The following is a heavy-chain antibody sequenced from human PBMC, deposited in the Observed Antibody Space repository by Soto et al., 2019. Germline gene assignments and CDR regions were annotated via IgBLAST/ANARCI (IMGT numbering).Heavy chain of an antibody. CDR3: PKANGSGSYLGHPHKYYYGMDV. J-gene: IGHJ6*02. CDR2: IYPGDSDT. D-gene: IGHD3-10*01. V-gene: IGHV5-51*01. Sequence: GESLKISCKGSGYSFTSYWIGWVRQMPGKGLECMGIIYPGDSDTRYSPSFQGQVTISADKSISTAYLQWSSLKASDTAMYYCPKANGSGSYLGHPHKYYYGMDVWGQGNTVPVSS. CDR1: GYSFTSYW.